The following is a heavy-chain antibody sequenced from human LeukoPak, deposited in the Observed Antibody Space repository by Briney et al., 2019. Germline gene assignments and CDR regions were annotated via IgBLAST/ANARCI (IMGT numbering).Heavy chain of an antibody. CDR1: GDSVSSNSAA. CDR2: TYYRSKWYN. V-gene: IGHV6-1*01. J-gene: IGHJ6*03. Sequence: TSQTLSLTCAISGDSVSSNSAAWNWIRQSPSRGLEWLGRTYYRSKWYNDYVVSVKSRITINPDTSKNQFSLQLNSVTPEDTAVYYCARDSRGYCSGGSCYSGEYYYYMDVWGKGTTVTVSS. D-gene: IGHD2-15*01. CDR3: ARDSRGYCSGGSCYSGEYYYYMDV.